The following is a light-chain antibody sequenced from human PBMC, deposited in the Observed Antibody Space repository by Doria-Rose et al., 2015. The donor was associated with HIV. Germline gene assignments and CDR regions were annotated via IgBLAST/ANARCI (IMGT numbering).Light chain of an antibody. CDR3: QKYDSAPWT. Sequence: TPSPSSLSASGGDRVTITCRASQGISNSLAWYQQKPGKVPKLLICAASTLRSGVPSRFSGSGSGTDFTLAISSLQPEDVATYYCQKYDSAPWTFGQATKVEI. CDR1: QGISNS. V-gene: IGKV1-27*01. CDR2: AAS. J-gene: IGKJ1*01.